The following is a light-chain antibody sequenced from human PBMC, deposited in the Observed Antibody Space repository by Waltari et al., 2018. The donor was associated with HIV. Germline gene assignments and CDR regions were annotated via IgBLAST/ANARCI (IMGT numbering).Light chain of an antibody. CDR3: QQLNSYPPT. CDR2: AAS. J-gene: IGKJ4*01. Sequence: DIQLTQSPSFLSASVGDRVTITCRASQGISSYLAWYQQKPAKAPKLLIYAASTLQSGVPSRFSGSGSGTEFTLTISSLQPEDFATYYCQQLNSYPPTFGGGTKVEIK. V-gene: IGKV1-9*01. CDR1: QGISSY.